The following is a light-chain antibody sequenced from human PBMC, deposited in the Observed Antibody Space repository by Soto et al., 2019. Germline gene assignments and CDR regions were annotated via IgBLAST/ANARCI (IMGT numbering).Light chain of an antibody. CDR3: QQSYSLFT. CDR1: QSISSY. CDR2: AAS. Sequence: DIQMTQSPSSLSASVGDRVTITCRASQSISSYLNWYQQKPGKAPKLLIYAASSLQSGVPSRFSGSGSGTDFTLTIRSLQHEDFATYYCQQSYSLFTFGPGTKVDIK. J-gene: IGKJ3*01. V-gene: IGKV1-39*01.